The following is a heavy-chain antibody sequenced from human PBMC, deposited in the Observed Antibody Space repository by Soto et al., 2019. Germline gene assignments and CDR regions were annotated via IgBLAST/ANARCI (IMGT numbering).Heavy chain of an antibody. CDR3: ARDRDPYYFDY. V-gene: IGHV3-33*01. Sequence: QVQLVESGGGVVQPGRSLRLSCAASRFTFSSYGMHWVRQAPGKGLEWVAGIWYDGSNKYYADSVKGRFTISRDNSKNTLYLQMNSLRAEDTAVYYCARDRDPYYFDYWGQGTLVTVSS. J-gene: IGHJ4*02. CDR1: RFTFSSYG. CDR2: IWYDGSNK.